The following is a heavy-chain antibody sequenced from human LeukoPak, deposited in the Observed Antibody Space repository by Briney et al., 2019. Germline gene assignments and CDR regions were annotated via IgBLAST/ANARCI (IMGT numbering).Heavy chain of an antibody. V-gene: IGHV4-34*01. D-gene: IGHD2-15*01. CDR3: ARYSSRYCSGGNCPRANFDY. CDR2: INHSGST. Sequence: SETLSLTCAVYGGSFSGYYWSWIRQPPGKGLEWIGEINHSGSTNYNPSLKSRVTISVDTSKNQFSLKLSSVTAADTAVYYCARYSSRYCSGGNCPRANFDYWGQGTLVTVSS. CDR1: GGSFSGYY. J-gene: IGHJ4*02.